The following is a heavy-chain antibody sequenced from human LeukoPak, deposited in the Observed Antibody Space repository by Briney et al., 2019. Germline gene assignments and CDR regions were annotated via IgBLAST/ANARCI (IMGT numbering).Heavy chain of an antibody. V-gene: IGHV3-7*01. D-gene: IGHD2-2*01. CDR2: IKPDGSEI. J-gene: IGHJ4*02. CDR1: GLTFCDFC. Sequence: GGSLRLSSAATGLTFCDFCLTWVRQAPGKGLEWVATIKPDGSEIYSVDSAKGGFTISTDNVKNSLYLQMYTPRDQETPLYYCARGYHGLEYWGQGTLVTVSS. CDR3: ARGYHGLEY.